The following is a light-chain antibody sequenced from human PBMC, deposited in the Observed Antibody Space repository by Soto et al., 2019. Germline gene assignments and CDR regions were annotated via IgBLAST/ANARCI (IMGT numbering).Light chain of an antibody. J-gene: IGLJ1*01. CDR3: QVWDSSSDPHV. Sequence: SYELTQPPSVSVAPGKTARITCGGNNIGSKSVHWYQQKPGQAPVLVIYYDSDRPSGLPERFSGSNSGNTATLTISRVEAGDEAEYYCQVWDSSSDPHVFGTGTKLTVL. V-gene: IGLV3-21*04. CDR2: YDS. CDR1: NIGSKS.